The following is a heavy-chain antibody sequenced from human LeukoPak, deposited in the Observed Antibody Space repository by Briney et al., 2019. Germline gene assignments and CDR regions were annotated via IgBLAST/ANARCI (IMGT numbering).Heavy chain of an antibody. CDR1: GYTFTSYG. CDR2: ISAYNGNT. CDR3: ARDGVVPAATVPDY. V-gene: IGHV1-18*01. Sequence: ASVKVSCKASGYTFTSYGISWVRQAPGQGLERTGWISAYNGNTNYAQKLQGRVTMTTDTSTSTAYMELRSLRSDDTAVYYCARDGVVPAATVPDYWGQGTLVTVSS. D-gene: IGHD2-2*01. J-gene: IGHJ4*02.